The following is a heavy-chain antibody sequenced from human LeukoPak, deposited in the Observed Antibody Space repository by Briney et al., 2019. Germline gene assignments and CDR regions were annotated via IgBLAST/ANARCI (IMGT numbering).Heavy chain of an antibody. J-gene: IGHJ5*02. CDR3: AKDRIVGATTPPNWFDP. D-gene: IGHD1-26*01. CDR1: GFSFSSYA. Sequence: PGGSLRLSCAASGFSFSSYAMSWVRQAPGKGLEWVSAISGSGGTTYYAGSVKGRFTISRDNSKNTLYLQMNSLRAEDTAVYYCAKDRIVGATTPPNWFDPWGQGTLVTVSS. V-gene: IGHV3-23*01. CDR2: ISGSGGTT.